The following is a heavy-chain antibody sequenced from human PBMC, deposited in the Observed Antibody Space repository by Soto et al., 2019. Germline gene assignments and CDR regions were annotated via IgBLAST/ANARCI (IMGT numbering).Heavy chain of an antibody. CDR1: GFTFSRYE. V-gene: IGHV3-48*03. Sequence: RRLSCSASGFTFSRYEMNWVRQAPGKGLEWVSYISSSGSTIYYADSVKGRFTISRDNAKNSLYLQMNSLRDEDTAVYFCARDSLAYCRNAYCYWFDPWGQGTLVTVSS. J-gene: IGHJ5*02. CDR3: ARDSLAYCRNAYCYWFDP. D-gene: IGHD2-21*01. CDR2: ISSSGSTI.